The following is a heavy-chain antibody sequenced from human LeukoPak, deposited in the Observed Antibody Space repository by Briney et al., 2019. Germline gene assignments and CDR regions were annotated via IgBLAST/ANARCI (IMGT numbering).Heavy chain of an antibody. D-gene: IGHD6-19*01. Sequence: PSETLSLTCTVSGYSISSGYYWGWIRQPPGKGLEWIGSIYHSGSTYYNPSLKSRVTISVDTSKNQFSLKLSSVTAADTAVYSCVRVGNLAQWLAYFDYWGQGTLVTVSS. CDR2: IYHSGST. V-gene: IGHV4-38-2*02. J-gene: IGHJ4*02. CDR3: VRVGNLAQWLAYFDY. CDR1: GYSISSGYY.